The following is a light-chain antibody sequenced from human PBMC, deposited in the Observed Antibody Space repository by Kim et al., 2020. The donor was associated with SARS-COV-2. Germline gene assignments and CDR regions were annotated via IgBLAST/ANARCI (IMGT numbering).Light chain of an antibody. V-gene: IGLV3-21*04. J-gene: IGLJ1*01. Sequence: SYELTQPPSVSVAPGKTARITCGGNNIGSKSVHWYQQKPGQATVLVIYYDSDRPSGIPERFSGSNSGNTATLTISRVEAGDEADYYCQAWDSSSYVFGTG. CDR2: YDS. CDR3: QAWDSSSYV. CDR1: NIGSKS.